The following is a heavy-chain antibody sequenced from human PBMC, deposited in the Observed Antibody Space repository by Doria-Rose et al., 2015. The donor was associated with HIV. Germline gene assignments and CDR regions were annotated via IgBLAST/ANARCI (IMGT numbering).Heavy chain of an antibody. CDR3: ARGKGDTTLSNFFDS. Sequence: VQLQESGGGLVQPGGSLRLSCAASKFTCGSDWMHWVSQVPGKGLLLVSRMNCDESHIRYADSVKGRFTVSRDNAKNMFYVQMNSLRAEDTAVYYCARGKGDTTLSNFFDSWGQGTLVTASS. V-gene: IGHV3-74*01. D-gene: IGHD2-2*01. CDR2: MNCDESHI. J-gene: IGHJ5*01. CDR1: KFTCGSDW.